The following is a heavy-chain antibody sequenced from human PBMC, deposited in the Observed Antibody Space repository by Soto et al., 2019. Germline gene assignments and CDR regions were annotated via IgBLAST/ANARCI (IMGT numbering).Heavy chain of an antibody. J-gene: IGHJ5*02. CDR1: GGSISSYY. CDR3: AREPYALAVAGTGWHWFDP. Sequence: SETLSLTCTVSGGSISSYYWSWIRQPPGKGLEWIGYIYYSGSTNYNPSLKSRVTISVDTSKNQFSLKLSSVTAADTAVYYCAREPYALAVAGTGWHWFDPWGQGTLVTVSS. D-gene: IGHD6-19*01. V-gene: IGHV4-59*01. CDR2: IYYSGST.